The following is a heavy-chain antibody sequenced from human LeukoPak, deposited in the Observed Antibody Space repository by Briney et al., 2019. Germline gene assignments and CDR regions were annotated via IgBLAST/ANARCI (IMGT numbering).Heavy chain of an antibody. CDR2: IYYSGST. Sequence: SGTLSLTCTVSGGSISSYYWSWIRQPPGKGLEWIGYIYYSGSTNYNPSLKSRVTISVDTSKNQFSLKLSSVTAADTAVYYCARDTIVLGMDVWGQGTTVTVSS. CDR1: GGSISSYY. V-gene: IGHV4-59*01. J-gene: IGHJ6*02. D-gene: IGHD3-10*01. CDR3: ARDTIVLGMDV.